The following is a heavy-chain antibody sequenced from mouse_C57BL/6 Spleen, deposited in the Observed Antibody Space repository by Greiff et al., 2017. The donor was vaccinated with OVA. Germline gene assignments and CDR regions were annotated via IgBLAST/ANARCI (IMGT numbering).Heavy chain of an antibody. J-gene: IGHJ4*01. V-gene: IGHV5-16*01. CDR2: INYDGSST. D-gene: IGHD1-1*01. Sequence: EVKLMESEGGLVQPGSSMKLSCTASGFTFRDYYMAWVRQVPEKGLEWVANINYDGSSTYYLDSLKSRFIISRDNAKNILYLQMSSLKSEDTATYYCARAIHYYGSSPYAMDYWGQGTSVTVSS. CDR1: GFTFRDYY. CDR3: ARAIHYYGSSPYAMDY.